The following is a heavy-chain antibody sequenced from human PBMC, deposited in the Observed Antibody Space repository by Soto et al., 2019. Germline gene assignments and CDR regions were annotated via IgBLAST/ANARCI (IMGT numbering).Heavy chain of an antibody. J-gene: IGHJ1*01. CDR2: VDGHGKT. CDR1: GFDRGGLW. V-gene: IGHV3-74*03. Sequence: EEQLVESGGGLVQPGGSLRLSCAASGFDRGGLWMHWVRQDPSKGLVWVAHVDGHGKTKYADSVKGRFTVSRDNAKKTVYMQTHSLRVEDTAVYHCASVKGGEGGKGDPLDLWCQGILVTVSS. D-gene: IGHD1-26*01. CDR3: ASVKGGEGGKGDPLDL.